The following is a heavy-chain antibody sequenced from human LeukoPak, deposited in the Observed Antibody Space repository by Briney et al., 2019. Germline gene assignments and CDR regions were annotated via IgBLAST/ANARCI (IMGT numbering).Heavy chain of an antibody. CDR2: ISGSGGST. D-gene: IGHD7-27*01. J-gene: IGHJ6*03. CDR3: AKTGAGYYYMDV. Sequence: PGGSLRLSCVTSGFIFGTYSMHWVRQAPGKGLEWVSAISGSGGSTYYADSVKGRFTISRDNSKNTLYLQMNSLRAEGTAVYYCAKTGAGYYYMDVWGKGTTVTVSS. V-gene: IGHV3-23*01. CDR1: GFIFGTYS.